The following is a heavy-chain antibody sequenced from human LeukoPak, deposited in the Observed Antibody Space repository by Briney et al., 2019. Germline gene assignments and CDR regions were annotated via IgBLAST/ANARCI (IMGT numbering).Heavy chain of an antibody. D-gene: IGHD4-17*01. Sequence: QPGGSLRLSCAASGFTVSSNYVSWVRQAPGKGLEWVSVIYSGGSTYYADSVKGRFNISRNNSKNTLYLQMNSLRAEDTAVYYCARDPTSRVTTGKWSNYYNYYGMDVWGQGTTVTVSS. CDR3: ARDPTSRVTTGKWSNYYNYYGMDV. V-gene: IGHV3-66*01. CDR2: IYSGGST. J-gene: IGHJ6*02. CDR1: GFTVSSNY.